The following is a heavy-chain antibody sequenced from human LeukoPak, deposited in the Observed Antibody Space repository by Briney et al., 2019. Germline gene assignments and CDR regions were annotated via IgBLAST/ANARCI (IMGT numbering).Heavy chain of an antibody. CDR1: GGSISSGDYY. J-gene: IGHJ4*02. Sequence: TSETLSLTCTVSGGSISSGDYYWSWIRQPPGKGLEWIGYIYYSGSTYYNPSLKSRVTISVDTSKNQFSLKLSSVTAADTAVYYCARVNYYDSSVSYWGQGTLVTVSS. CDR3: ARVNYYDSSVSY. CDR2: IYYSGST. D-gene: IGHD3-22*01. V-gene: IGHV4-30-4*01.